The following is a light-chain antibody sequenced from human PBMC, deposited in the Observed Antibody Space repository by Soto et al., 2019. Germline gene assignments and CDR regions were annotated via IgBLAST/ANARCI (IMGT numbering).Light chain of an antibody. V-gene: IGKV1-17*02. Sequence: IQLTQSPSSLSASVGDRVTITCRASQGIRSALGWYQQKPGKVPKLLIYAASTLQSGVPSRFSGSGSGTEFSLTISNLQPEDFATYYCQHLNSYPLTFGGGTKVEIK. CDR3: QHLNSYPLT. J-gene: IGKJ4*01. CDR2: AAS. CDR1: QGIRSA.